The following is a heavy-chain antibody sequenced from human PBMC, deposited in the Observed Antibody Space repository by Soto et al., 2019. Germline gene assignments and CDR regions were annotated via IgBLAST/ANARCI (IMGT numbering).Heavy chain of an antibody. CDR3: AKHTLRYYEDIDAFDI. Sequence: EVHLVESGGGLVQPGRSLRLSCEASRFTFDDFAMHWGRQAPGKGLEWVSSISWNSGNIVYADSVKGRFTISRDNAKNSLYLQMNSLRAEDTALYYCAKHTLRYYEDIDAFDIWGQGTMVIVSS. J-gene: IGHJ3*02. CDR1: RFTFDDFA. V-gene: IGHV3-9*01. CDR2: ISWNSGNI. D-gene: IGHD3-22*01.